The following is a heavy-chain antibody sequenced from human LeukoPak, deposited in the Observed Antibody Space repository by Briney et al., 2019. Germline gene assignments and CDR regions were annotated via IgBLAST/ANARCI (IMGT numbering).Heavy chain of an antibody. CDR2: IYYSGST. J-gene: IGHJ3*02. D-gene: IGHD2-2*01. V-gene: IGHV4-31*03. CDR3: VRDLRVVPAAPDAFDI. CDR1: GGSISSGGYY. Sequence: SETLSLTCTVSGGSISSGGYYWSWIRQHPGKGLEWIGYIYYSGSTSYNPSLKSRLTMSVDTSKNQFSLKLSSVTAADTAVYYCVRDLRVVPAAPDAFDIWGQGTMVTVSS.